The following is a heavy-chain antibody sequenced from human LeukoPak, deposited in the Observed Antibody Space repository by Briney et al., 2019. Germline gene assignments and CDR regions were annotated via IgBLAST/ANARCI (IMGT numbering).Heavy chain of an antibody. V-gene: IGHV3-23*01. CDR1: GFTFSSYG. D-gene: IGHD3-10*01. J-gene: IGHJ4*02. Sequence: GGSLRLSCAASGFTFSSYGMSWVRQAPGKGLEWVSAISGSGGSTYYADFVKGRFTISRDNSKNTLYLQMNSLRAEDTAVYYCAKDTDPYYYGSGSWGQGTLVTVSS. CDR2: ISGSGGST. CDR3: AKDTDPYYYGSGS.